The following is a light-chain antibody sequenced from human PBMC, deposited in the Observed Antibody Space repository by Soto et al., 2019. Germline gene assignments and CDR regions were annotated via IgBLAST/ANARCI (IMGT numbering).Light chain of an antibody. CDR2: DVR. CDR3: CSYAGSYVWV. CDR1: TSDVGSYNY. V-gene: IGLV2-11*01. J-gene: IGLJ3*02. Sequence: QSALTQPRSVSGSPGQSVSISCTGTTSDVGSYNYVSWYQQHPGKAPRLMIYDVRKRPSGVPDRFSVSKSGNTASLTISGLRAEDEDDYYCCSYAGSYVWVFGGGTKVTVL.